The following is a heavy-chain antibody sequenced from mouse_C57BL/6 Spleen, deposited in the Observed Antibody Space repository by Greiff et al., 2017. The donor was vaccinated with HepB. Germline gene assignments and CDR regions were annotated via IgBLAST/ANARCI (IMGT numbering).Heavy chain of an antibody. J-gene: IGHJ2*01. V-gene: IGHV1-59*01. Sequence: VQLQQPGAELVRPGTSVKLSCKASGYTFTSYWMLWVKQRPGQGLEWIGVIDPSDSYTNYNQKFKGKATLTVDTSSSTAYMQLSSLTSEDSAVYYCARRGDDGYIDYWGQGTTLTVSS. CDR2: IDPSDSYT. CDR1: GYTFTSYW. D-gene: IGHD2-3*01. CDR3: ARRGDDGYIDY.